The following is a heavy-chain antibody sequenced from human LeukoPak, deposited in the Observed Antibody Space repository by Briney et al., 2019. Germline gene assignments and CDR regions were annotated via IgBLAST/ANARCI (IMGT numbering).Heavy chain of an antibody. CDR2: INPNSGGT. Sequence: ASVKVSCKASGYTFTGYYMHWVRQAPGQGLEWMGRINPNSGGTNYAQKFQGRVTMTRDTSISTAYMELSRLRSDDTAVYYCARGGWRWLQHGGWFDPWGQGTLVTASS. CDR1: GYTFTGYY. J-gene: IGHJ5*02. CDR3: ARGGWRWLQHGGWFDP. V-gene: IGHV1-2*06. D-gene: IGHD5-24*01.